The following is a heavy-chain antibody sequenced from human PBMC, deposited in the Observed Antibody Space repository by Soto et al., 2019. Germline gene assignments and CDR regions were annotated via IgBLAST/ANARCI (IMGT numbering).Heavy chain of an antibody. V-gene: IGHV4-4*02. D-gene: IGHD6-19*01. CDR1: GGTIRSPDW. CDR3: ERGRASHRSGWSWFDT. CDR2: IFQSGST. Sequence: SETLSLTCGVSGGTIRSPDWWTWVRQPPGKGLEWIGEIFQSGSTNYTPSLESRVTISVDKSKNQFSLTLTSVTAADTAVYFCERGRASHRSGWSWFDTWGQGILVTISS. J-gene: IGHJ5*02.